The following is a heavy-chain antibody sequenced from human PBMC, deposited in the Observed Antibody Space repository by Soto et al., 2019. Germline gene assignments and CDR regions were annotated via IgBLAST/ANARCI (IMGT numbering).Heavy chain of an antibody. J-gene: IGHJ5*02. Sequence: GESLKISCKGSGYSFATFWITWVRQLPGKGLEWMGTVDPRDSYTNYSPSFQGHVTMSADKSISTAYLQWSSLKASDTAMYYCARHYDILTGYYNVGTNWFDPWGQGTLVTVSS. CDR2: VDPRDSYT. CDR3: ARHYDILTGYYNVGTNWFDP. CDR1: GYSFATFW. D-gene: IGHD3-9*01. V-gene: IGHV5-10-1*01.